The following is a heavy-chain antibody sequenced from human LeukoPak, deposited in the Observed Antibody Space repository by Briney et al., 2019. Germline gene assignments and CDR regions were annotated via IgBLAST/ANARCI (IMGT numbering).Heavy chain of an antibody. CDR2: INPSGGST. CDR1: GYTFIDYY. Sequence: ASVKVSCKASGYTFIDYYIHWVRQAPGQRLEWMGIINPSGGSTNYAQNFQGRVTMTRDTSTSTVYMELSSLRSEDTAVYYCVRVRDGYNDAYDIWGQGTMVTVPS. D-gene: IGHD5-24*01. V-gene: IGHV1-46*01. J-gene: IGHJ3*02. CDR3: VRVRDGYNDAYDI.